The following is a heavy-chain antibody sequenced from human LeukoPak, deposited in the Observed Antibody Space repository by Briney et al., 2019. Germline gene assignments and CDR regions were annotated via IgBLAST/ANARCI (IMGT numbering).Heavy chain of an antibody. CDR3: ARLGSHGFNYFDY. D-gene: IGHD5-24*01. Sequence: SVKVSCKASGGTFSSYAISWVRQAPGQGLEWMGGIIPIFGTANYAQKFQGRVTITADESTSTAYMELSSLRSEDTAVYYCARLGSHGFNYFDYWGQGTLVTVSS. CDR2: IIPIFGTA. V-gene: IGHV1-69*13. CDR1: GGTFSSYA. J-gene: IGHJ4*02.